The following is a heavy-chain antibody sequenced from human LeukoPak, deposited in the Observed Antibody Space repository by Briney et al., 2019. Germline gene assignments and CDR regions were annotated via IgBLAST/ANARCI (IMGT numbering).Heavy chain of an antibody. CDR3: ARQPWEPGYCSSTSCPTWFDP. CDR2: IYPGDSDT. CDR1: GYSFTSYW. J-gene: IGHJ5*02. Sequence: GESLKISCKGSGYSFTSYWVGWVRPMPGKGLEWMGIIYPGDSDTRYSPSFQGQVTISADKSISTAYLQWSSLQASDTAMYYCARQPWEPGYCSSTSCPTWFDPWGQGTLVTVSS. D-gene: IGHD2-2*01. V-gene: IGHV5-51*01.